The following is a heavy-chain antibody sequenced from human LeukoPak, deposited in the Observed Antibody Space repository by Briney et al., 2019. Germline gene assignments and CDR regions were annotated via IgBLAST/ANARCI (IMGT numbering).Heavy chain of an antibody. CDR1: GASIRSGDYY. D-gene: IGHD2-15*01. Sequence: SQTLSLTCTVSGASIRSGDYYWSWIRQPPGKGLEWIGYIYDSGSTYYNPSLKSRITISVDTSENRFSLKLSSVTATDTAVYYCARDCSGGSCYGALDIWGQGTMVTVSS. CDR3: ARDCSGGSCYGALDI. V-gene: IGHV4-30-4*01. CDR2: IYDSGST. J-gene: IGHJ3*02.